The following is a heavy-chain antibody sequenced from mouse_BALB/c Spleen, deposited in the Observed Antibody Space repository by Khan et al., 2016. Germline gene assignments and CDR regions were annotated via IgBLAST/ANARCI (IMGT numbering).Heavy chain of an antibody. V-gene: IGHV3-1*02. D-gene: IGHD1-1*01. CDR3: ARDYYGGAPWFAY. CDR1: GFSITSDYS. CDR2: IHYSGST. J-gene: IGHJ3*01. Sequence: EVQLQESGPDLVKPSQSLSLTCTVTGFSITSDYSWHWIRQFPGNKLEWMGYIHYSGSTNYNPSLKSRISITRDPSKNQFFLQLNSVPTEDTATFYCARDYYGGAPWFAYWGQGTLVTVSA.